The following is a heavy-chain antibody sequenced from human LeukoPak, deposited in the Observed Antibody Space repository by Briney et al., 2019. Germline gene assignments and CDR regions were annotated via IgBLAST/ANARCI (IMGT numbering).Heavy chain of an antibody. J-gene: IGHJ4*02. CDR3: AGRYYSDPIRN. CDR1: GGSISSYY. CDR2: IYYSGST. D-gene: IGHD3-10*01. V-gene: IGHV4-59*01. Sequence: PSETLSLTCTVSGGSISSYYWSWIRQPPGKGLEWIGYIYYSGSTNYNPSLKSRVTISVDTSKNQFSLKLTSVTAADTAVYYCAGRYYSDPIRNWGQGTLVTVSS.